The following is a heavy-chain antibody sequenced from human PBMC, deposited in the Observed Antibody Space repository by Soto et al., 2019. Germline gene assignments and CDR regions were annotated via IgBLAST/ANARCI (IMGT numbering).Heavy chain of an antibody. CDR3: ARVRRVNPPRDFDY. V-gene: IGHV4-39*01. D-gene: IGHD3-10*01. J-gene: IGHJ4*02. CDR1: GGSISSSSYY. Sequence: SETLSLTCTVSGGSISSSSYYWGWIRQPPGKGLEWIGSIYYSGSTYYNPSLKSRVTISVDTSKNQFSLKLSSVTAADTAVYYCARVRRVNPPRDFDYWGQGTLVTVSS. CDR2: IYYSGST.